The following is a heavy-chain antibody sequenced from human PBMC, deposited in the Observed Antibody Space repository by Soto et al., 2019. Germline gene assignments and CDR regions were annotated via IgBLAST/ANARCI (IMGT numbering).Heavy chain of an antibody. D-gene: IGHD3-3*01. Sequence: GGSLRLSCAASGFTFSSYAMHWVRQAPGKGLEWVAVISYDGSNKYYADSVKGRFTISRDNSKNTLYLQMNSLRAEDTAVYYCARQWFLEWSTLDYWGQGTLVTVSS. J-gene: IGHJ4*02. CDR2: ISYDGSNK. CDR1: GFTFSSYA. CDR3: ARQWFLEWSTLDY. V-gene: IGHV3-30-3*01.